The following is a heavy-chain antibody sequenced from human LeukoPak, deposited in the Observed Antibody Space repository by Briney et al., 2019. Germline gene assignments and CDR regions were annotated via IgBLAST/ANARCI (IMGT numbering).Heavy chain of an antibody. CDR3: ARRGLMVRGVIRASYYYYYMDV. CDR1: GGSISSGSYY. CDR2: IYTSGST. Sequence: SQTLSLTCTVSGGSISSGSYYWSWIRQPAGKGLEWIGRIYTSGSTNYNPSLKSRVTISVDTSKNQFSLKLSSVTAADTAVYYCARRGLMVRGVIRASYYYYYMDVWGKGTTVTISS. D-gene: IGHD3-10*01. J-gene: IGHJ6*03. V-gene: IGHV4-61*02.